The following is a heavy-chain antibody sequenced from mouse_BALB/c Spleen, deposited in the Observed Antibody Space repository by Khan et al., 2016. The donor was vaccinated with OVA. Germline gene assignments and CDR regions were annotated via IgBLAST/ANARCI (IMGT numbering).Heavy chain of an antibody. V-gene: IGHV2-6-5*01. CDR3: AKDPPYYGMNY. CDR1: GFSLTDYA. J-gene: IGHJ4*01. Sequence: VQLQESGPGLVAPSQSLSITCTVSGFSLTDYAVSWIRQPPRKGLEWLGVIWAGGSNYYNSILKSRLSISKDNSKSQVFFKVISLQTDDTAVYYCAKDPPYYGMNYWGQGTSVTVSS. CDR2: IWAGGSN.